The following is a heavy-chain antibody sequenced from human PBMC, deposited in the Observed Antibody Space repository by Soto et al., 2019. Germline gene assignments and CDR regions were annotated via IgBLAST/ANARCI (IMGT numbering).Heavy chain of an antibody. J-gene: IGHJ4*02. CDR1: GGSFSGNY. CDR2: ISHSGSGT. D-gene: IGHD2-15*01. Sequence: QVQLQQWGAGLLKPSETLSLTCTVYGGSFSGNYWSWIRQPPGMGLEWIGEISHSGSGTNYNPSLKSRVTISVDTSKNQFSLKLSSVTAAHTAMYYCARGHLPGGNTFYYDYWGQGTLVTVSS. V-gene: IGHV4-34*01. CDR3: ARGHLPGGNTFYYDY.